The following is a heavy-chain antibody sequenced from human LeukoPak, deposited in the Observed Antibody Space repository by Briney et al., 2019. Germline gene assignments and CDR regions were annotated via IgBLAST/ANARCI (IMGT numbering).Heavy chain of an antibody. V-gene: IGHV1-69*13. Sequence: GASVKVSCKASGYTFTSYGISWVRQAPGQGLEWMGGIIPIFGTANYAQKFQGRVTITADESTSTAYMELSSLRSEDTAVYYCARGRGYFDWLSIDYWGQGTLVTVSS. J-gene: IGHJ4*02. CDR3: ARGRGYFDWLSIDY. CDR1: GYTFTSYG. D-gene: IGHD3-9*01. CDR2: IIPIFGTA.